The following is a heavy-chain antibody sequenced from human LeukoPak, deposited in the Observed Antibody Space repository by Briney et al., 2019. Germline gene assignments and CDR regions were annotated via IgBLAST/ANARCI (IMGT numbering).Heavy chain of an antibody. V-gene: IGHV4-59*01. D-gene: IGHD5-12*01. Sequence: SETLSLTCTVSGGSISSYYWNWIRQPPGKGLEWIGYIYYSGSTNYNPSLKSRVTISVDTSKNQFSLKLSSVTAADTAVYYCARGRLFSGYRGNVGHEDFDYWGQGSLVTVSS. CDR3: ARGRLFSGYRGNVGHEDFDY. CDR2: IYYSGST. CDR1: GGSISSYY. J-gene: IGHJ4*02.